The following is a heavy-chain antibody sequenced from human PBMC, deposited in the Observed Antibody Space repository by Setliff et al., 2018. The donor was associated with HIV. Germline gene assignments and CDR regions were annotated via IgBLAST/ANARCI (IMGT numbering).Heavy chain of an antibody. CDR2: IYYSEST. J-gene: IGHJ4*02. CDR1: GASIRSHY. Sequence: PSETLSLTCTVSGASIRSHYWSWIRQPPGKRLEWIGNIYYSESTNYNPSLKSRVTISVDTSRNQFSLELSSVTAADTAVYYCARTLANYAPYYFDSWGQGTLVTVSS. CDR3: ARTLANYAPYYFDS. V-gene: IGHV4-59*08. D-gene: IGHD2-2*01.